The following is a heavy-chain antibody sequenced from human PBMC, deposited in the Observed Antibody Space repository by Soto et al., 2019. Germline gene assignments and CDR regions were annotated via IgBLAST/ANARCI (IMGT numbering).Heavy chain of an antibody. CDR1: GGTFSSYA. V-gene: IGHV1-69*01. CDR3: AGALAARTLYYYYYGMDV. Sequence: QVQLVQSGAEVKKPGSSVKVSCKASGGTFSSYAISWVRQAPGQGLEWMGGIIPIFGTANYAQKFQGRVTITADESTSTAYMELSSLRSEDTAVYYCAGALAARTLYYYYYGMDVWGQGTTVTVSS. CDR2: IIPIFGTA. D-gene: IGHD6-6*01. J-gene: IGHJ6*02.